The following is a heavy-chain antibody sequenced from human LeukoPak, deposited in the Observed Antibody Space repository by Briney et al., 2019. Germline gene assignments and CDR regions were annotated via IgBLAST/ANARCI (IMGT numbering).Heavy chain of an antibody. CDR2: LSGRDGST. D-gene: IGHD2-15*01. CDR1: GVSFSDYA. J-gene: IGHJ4*02. CDR3: ARPTGYCSGDSCFAPFDQ. Sequence: GGSLRLSCAGSGVSFSDYAMSWVRQAPGKGLEWVSGLSGRDGSTYYADSVKGRFTISRDSSKNTLYLQMNSLRAEDTAVYYCARPTGYCSGDSCFAPFDQWGQGTLVTVSS. V-gene: IGHV3-23*01.